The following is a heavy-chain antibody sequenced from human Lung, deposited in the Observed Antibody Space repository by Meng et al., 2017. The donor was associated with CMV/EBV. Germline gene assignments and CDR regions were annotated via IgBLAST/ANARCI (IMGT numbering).Heavy chain of an antibody. CDR2: INPNSGGT. J-gene: IGHJ6*02. D-gene: IGHD2-2*01. V-gene: IGHV1-2*02. CDR1: GYTFTGYY. Sequence: ASXXVSXKASGYTFTGYYMHWVRQAPGQGLEWMGWINPNSGGTNYAQKFQGRVTMTRDTSISTAYMELSRLRSDDTAVYYCARSLGVVVPAESHGMDVWGQGTTVTVSS. CDR3: ARSLGVVVPAESHGMDV.